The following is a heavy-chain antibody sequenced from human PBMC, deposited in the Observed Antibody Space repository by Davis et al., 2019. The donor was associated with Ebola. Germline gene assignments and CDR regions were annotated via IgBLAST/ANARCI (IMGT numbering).Heavy chain of an antibody. CDR1: GGSISSYY. CDR3: ARSHSDWLLPFDY. Sequence: MPGGSLRLSCTVSGGSISSYYWSWIRQPPGKGLEWIGYIYYSGSTNYNPSLKSRVTISVDKSKNQFSLRLNSVTAADTGVYYCARSHSDWLLPFDYWGQGTLATVSS. V-gene: IGHV4-59*01. J-gene: IGHJ4*02. CDR2: IYYSGST. D-gene: IGHD3-9*01.